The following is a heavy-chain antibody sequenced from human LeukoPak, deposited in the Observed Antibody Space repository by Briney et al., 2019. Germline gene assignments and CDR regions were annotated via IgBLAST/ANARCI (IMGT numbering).Heavy chain of an antibody. CDR1: GFTFSTYS. D-gene: IGHD3-3*02. V-gene: IGHV3-48*01. J-gene: IGHJ4*02. Sequence: PGGSLRLSCVVSGFTFSTYSMNWVRQAPGKGLEWVSYVSGRSSIIYYANSVKGRFTISRDNSKNTLYLQVDSLRADDTAVYYCAKAAFSRTSYFDYWGQGTLVTASS. CDR2: VSGRSSII. CDR3: AKAAFSRTSYFDY.